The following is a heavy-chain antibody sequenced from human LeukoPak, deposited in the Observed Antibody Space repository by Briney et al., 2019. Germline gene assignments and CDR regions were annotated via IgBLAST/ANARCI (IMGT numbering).Heavy chain of an antibody. CDR3: AGALGAFDI. CDR1: GGSFSGYY. J-gene: IGHJ3*02. Sequence: SETLSLTCAVYGGSFSGYYWSWIRQPPGKGLEWIGEINHSGSTNYNPSLKSRVTISVDTSKNQLSLKLNSVTAADTAVYYCAGALGAFDIWGQGTMVTVS. CDR2: INHSGST. V-gene: IGHV4-34*01.